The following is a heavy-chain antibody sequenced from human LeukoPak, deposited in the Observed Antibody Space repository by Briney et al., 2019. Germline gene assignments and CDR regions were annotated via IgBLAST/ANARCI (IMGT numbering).Heavy chain of an antibody. CDR3: ARVLESYYDSSGYYFDY. CDR1: GGSISSYY. J-gene: IGHJ4*02. V-gene: IGHV4-59*01. CDR2: IYYSGST. Sequence: SETLSLTCTVSGGSISSYYWSWIRQPPGKGLEWIGYIYYSGSTNYNPSLKSRVTISVDTSKNQFSLKLSSVTAADTAVYYCARVLESYYDSSGYYFDYWGQGTLVTVSS. D-gene: IGHD3-22*01.